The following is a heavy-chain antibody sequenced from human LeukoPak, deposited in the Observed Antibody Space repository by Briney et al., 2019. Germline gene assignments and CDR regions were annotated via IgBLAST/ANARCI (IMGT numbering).Heavy chain of an antibody. CDR3: ARVRYGDYYNWFDP. J-gene: IGHJ5*02. CDR2: IYTSGST. CDR1: GGSISSGGYS. D-gene: IGHD4-17*01. Sequence: SQTLSLTCAVSGGSISSGGYSWSWIRQPAGKGLEWIGRIYTSGSTNYNPSLKSRVTISVDTSKNQFSLKLSSVTAADTAVYYCARVRYGDYYNWFDPWGQGTLVTVSS. V-gene: IGHV4-61*02.